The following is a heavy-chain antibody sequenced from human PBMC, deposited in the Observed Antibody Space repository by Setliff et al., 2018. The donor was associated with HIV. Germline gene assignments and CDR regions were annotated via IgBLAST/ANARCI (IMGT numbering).Heavy chain of an antibody. CDR3: AKPTSGMYPRSFDL. CDR1: GFAFSTFD. J-gene: IGHJ3*01. D-gene: IGHD1-1*01. V-gene: IGHV3-23*01. Sequence: GGSLRLSCAASGFAFSTFDMNWVRQAPGKGLEWVSAVGVGGGATYHADSVRGRFAVSRDDSKNTLYLEMSGLRAEDTAIYYCAKPTSGMYPRSFDLWGQGTMVTVSS. CDR2: VGVGGGAT.